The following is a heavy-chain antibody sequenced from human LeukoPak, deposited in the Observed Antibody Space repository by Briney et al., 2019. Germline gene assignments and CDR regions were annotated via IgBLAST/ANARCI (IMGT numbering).Heavy chain of an antibody. CDR3: ARGTSWSNWFDP. Sequence: ASVKVSCKASGYTFTGYYMHWVRQAPGQGLEWMGWINPNSGGTNYAQKFQGRVTMTRNTSISTAYMELSSLRSEDTAVYYCARGTSWSNWFDPWGQGTLVTVSS. CDR1: GYTFTGYY. V-gene: IGHV1-2*02. CDR2: INPNSGGT. J-gene: IGHJ5*02. D-gene: IGHD2-2*01.